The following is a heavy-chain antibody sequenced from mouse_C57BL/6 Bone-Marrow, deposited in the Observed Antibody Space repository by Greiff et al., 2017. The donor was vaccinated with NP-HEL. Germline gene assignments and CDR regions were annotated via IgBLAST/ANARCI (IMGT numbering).Heavy chain of an antibody. CDR1: GFNIKDDY. Sequence: EVKLEESGAELVRPGASVKLSCKASGFNIKDDYMHWVKQRPEQGLEWIGWIDPENGDTEYASKFQGKATITADTSSNTAYLPLSSLTSEDTAVYYCTCSSPYWYFDVWGTGTTVTVSS. CDR3: TCSSPYWYFDV. CDR2: IDPENGDT. D-gene: IGHD1-1*01. J-gene: IGHJ1*03. V-gene: IGHV14-4*01.